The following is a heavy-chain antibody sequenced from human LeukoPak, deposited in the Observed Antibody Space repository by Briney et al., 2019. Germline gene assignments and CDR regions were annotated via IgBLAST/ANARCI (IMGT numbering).Heavy chain of an antibody. J-gene: IGHJ4*02. D-gene: IGHD6-19*01. V-gene: IGHV1-2*04. CDR2: INPNSGGT. Sequence: ASVKVSCKASGYTFTGYYMHWVRQAPGQGLEWMGWINPNSGGTNYAQKFQGWVTMTRDTSISTAYMELSRLRSDDTAVYYCARDTGYGYSSGWYVRLEFDYWGQGTLVTVSS. CDR3: ARDTGYGYSSGWYVRLEFDY. CDR1: GYTFTGYY.